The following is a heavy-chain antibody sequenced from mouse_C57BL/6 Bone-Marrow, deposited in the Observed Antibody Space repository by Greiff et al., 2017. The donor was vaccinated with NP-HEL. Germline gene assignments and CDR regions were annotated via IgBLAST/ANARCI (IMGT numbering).Heavy chain of an antibody. J-gene: IGHJ2*01. CDR3: ARMGDYGY. Sequence: VQLQQSGPELVKPGASVKISCKASGYTFTDYYMNWVKQSHGKSLEWIGDINPNNGGTSYNQKFKGKATLTVDKSSSTAYMELRSLTSEDSAVYYCARMGDYGYWGQGTTLTVSS. D-gene: IGHD1-1*01. V-gene: IGHV1-26*01. CDR2: INPNNGGT. CDR1: GYTFTDYY.